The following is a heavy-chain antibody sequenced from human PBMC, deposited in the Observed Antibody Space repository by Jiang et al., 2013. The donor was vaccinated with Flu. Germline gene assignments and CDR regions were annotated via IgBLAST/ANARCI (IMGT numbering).Heavy chain of an antibody. CDR1: GGTFSSYA. J-gene: IGHJ6*02. Sequence: GAEVKKPGSSVKVSCKASGGTFSSYAISWVRQAPGQGLEWMGGIIPIFGTANYAQKFQGRVTITADKSTSTAYMELSSLRSEDTAVYYCASRIQLWKPYYYYGMDVWGQGTTVTVSS. CDR2: IIPIFGTA. V-gene: IGHV1-69*06. D-gene: IGHD5-18*01. CDR3: ASRIQLWKPYYYYGMDV.